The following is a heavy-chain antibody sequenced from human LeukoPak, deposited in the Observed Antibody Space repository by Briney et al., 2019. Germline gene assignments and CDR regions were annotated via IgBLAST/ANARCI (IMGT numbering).Heavy chain of an antibody. J-gene: IGHJ4*02. CDR3: ATGNYYDSRGYYTFGH. D-gene: IGHD3-22*01. Sequence: GGSLRLSCAASEFTFDKYWMHWVRLAPGKGLVWVSRINGDGTITSYADSVKGAFIISRDNAKNTLYLQVSSLRAEDTAVYYCATGNYYDSRGYYTFGHWGQGTLVTVSS. CDR1: EFTFDKYW. CDR2: INGDGTIT. V-gene: IGHV3-74*01.